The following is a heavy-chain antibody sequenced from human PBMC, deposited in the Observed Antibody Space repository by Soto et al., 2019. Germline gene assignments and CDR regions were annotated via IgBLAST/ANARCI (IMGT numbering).Heavy chain of an antibody. CDR3: GRLYGWAPDY. CDR2: IYYSGST. D-gene: IGHD4-17*01. V-gene: IGHV4-59*08. CDR1: GGSIRSYY. J-gene: IGHJ4*02. Sequence: PSETLSLTCTVSGGSIRSYYWSWIRQPPGKGLEWIGYIYYSGSTNYNPSLKSRVTISVDTSKNQFSLKLSSVTAADTAVYYCGRLYGWAPDYWGRGTLVTVSS.